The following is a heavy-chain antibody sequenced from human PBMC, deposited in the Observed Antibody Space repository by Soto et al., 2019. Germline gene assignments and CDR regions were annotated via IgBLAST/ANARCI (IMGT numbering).Heavy chain of an antibody. V-gene: IGHV3-30-3*01. Sequence: GGSPRRSSAASGFTLSSYAMQWVRQAPGKGLEWVAVISYDGSNKYYADSVKGRFTISRDNSKNTLYLQINSLRPEDTAVYYCAKDFTPWFGDYFYYYYGMDVCGQGTPVTAFS. CDR2: ISYDGSNK. D-gene: IGHD4-17*01. J-gene: IGHJ6*02. CDR1: GFTLSSYA. CDR3: AKDFTPWFGDYFYYYYGMDV.